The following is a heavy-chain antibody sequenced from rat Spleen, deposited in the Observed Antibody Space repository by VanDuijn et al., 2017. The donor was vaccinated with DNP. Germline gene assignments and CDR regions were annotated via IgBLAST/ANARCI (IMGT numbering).Heavy chain of an antibody. CDR3: ARGGNNGGYFDY. D-gene: IGHD1-11*01. J-gene: IGHJ2*01. CDR1: GFTFSNSD. V-gene: IGHV5-25*01. CDR2: ISTSGSRT. Sequence: EVQVVESGGGLVQPGRSMTVSCAASGFTFSNSDMAWVRQAPTKGLEWVASISTSGSRTYYPDSVKGRFTISRDNAKSSLYLQMNSLKSEDTATYYCARGGNNGGYFDYWGQGVMVTVSS.